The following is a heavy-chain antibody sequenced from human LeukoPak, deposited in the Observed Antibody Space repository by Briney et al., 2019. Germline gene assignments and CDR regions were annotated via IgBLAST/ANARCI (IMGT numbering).Heavy chain of an antibody. CDR3: ARQGRYCSGGSCYGEGAFDI. CDR1: GYSISSGYY. J-gene: IGHJ3*02. CDR2: IYHSGST. D-gene: IGHD2-15*01. Sequence: SETLSLTCTVSGYSISSGYYWGRIRQPPGKGLEWTGSIYHSGSTYYNPSLKSRVTISVDTSKNQFSLKLSSVTAADTAVYYCARQGRYCSGGSCYGEGAFDIWGQGTMVTVSS. V-gene: IGHV4-38-2*02.